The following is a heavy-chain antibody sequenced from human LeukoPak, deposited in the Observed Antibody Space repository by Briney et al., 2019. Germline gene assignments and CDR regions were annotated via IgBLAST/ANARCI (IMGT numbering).Heavy chain of an antibody. CDR3: ARGLVPGLVRSACDI. V-gene: IGHV4-34*01. Sequence: PSETLSLTCAVYGGSFSGYYWSWIRQPPGTGLEWIGEINHSGSTNYNPSLKSRVIISVDTSKNQFSLKLSSVTAADTAVYYCARGLVPGLVRSACDIWGQGTMVTVSS. CDR2: INHSGST. CDR1: GGSFSGYY. J-gene: IGHJ3*02. D-gene: IGHD6-13*01.